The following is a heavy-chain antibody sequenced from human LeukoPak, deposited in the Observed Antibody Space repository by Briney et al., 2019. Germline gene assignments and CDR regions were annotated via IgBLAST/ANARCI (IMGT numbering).Heavy chain of an antibody. Sequence: GGSLRLSCAASGFTFSIYWMHWVRQGPGKGLVWASRINTDGSSTTYADSVKGRFTISRDNAKNTLYLQMNRLSAEDTAVYYCARGYSSSYRIDYWGQGTLVTVSS. CDR1: GFTFSIYW. V-gene: IGHV3-74*01. J-gene: IGHJ4*02. CDR2: INTDGSST. CDR3: ARGYSSSYRIDY. D-gene: IGHD6-6*01.